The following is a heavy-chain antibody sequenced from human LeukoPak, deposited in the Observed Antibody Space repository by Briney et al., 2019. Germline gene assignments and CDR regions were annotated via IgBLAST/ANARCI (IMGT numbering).Heavy chain of an antibody. J-gene: IGHJ3*02. Sequence: SETLSLTCTVSGGSISSSSYYWGWIRQPPGKGLEWIGKIYYYGSTDYNPSLKSRVTISVDTSRKQFSLRLSSVTAADTAAYFCARHRRWQQLNAFDIWGQGLMVTVSS. D-gene: IGHD4-23*01. CDR3: ARHRRWQQLNAFDI. CDR1: GGSISSSSYY. CDR2: IYYYGST. V-gene: IGHV4-39*01.